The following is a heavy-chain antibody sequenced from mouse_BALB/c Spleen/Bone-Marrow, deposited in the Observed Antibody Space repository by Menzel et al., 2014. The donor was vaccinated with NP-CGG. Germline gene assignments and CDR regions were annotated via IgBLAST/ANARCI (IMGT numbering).Heavy chain of an antibody. Sequence: VQLQESGAELAKPGASVKMSCKASDYTFTSYWMHWVKQRPGQGLEWIGYINPSTGYTAYNQKSKDKATLTADKSSSTAYMQLSSLTSEDSAVYYCARSGFDYWGQGTTFTVSS. D-gene: IGHD4-1*01. CDR2: INPSTGYT. J-gene: IGHJ2*01. CDR3: ARSGFDY. CDR1: DYTFTSYW. V-gene: IGHV1-7*01.